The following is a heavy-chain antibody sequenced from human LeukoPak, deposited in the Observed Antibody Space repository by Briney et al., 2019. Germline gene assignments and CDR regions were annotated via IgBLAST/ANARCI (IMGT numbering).Heavy chain of an antibody. J-gene: IGHJ4*02. CDR2: ISSTGFYK. CDR3: ARDYGDYYYDY. Sequence: GGSLRLSCAAPGFTFGSYGMNWVRQAPGRGLEWVASISSTGFYKYYADSVKGRFTISRDNSKTSLYLQMNSLRGEDSGVYYCARDYGDYYYDYWGQGTLVSVSS. CDR1: GFTFGSYG. V-gene: IGHV3-21*01. D-gene: IGHD4-17*01.